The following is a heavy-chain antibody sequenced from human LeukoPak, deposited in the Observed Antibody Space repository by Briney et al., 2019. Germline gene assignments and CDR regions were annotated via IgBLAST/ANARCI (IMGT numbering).Heavy chain of an antibody. J-gene: IGHJ4*02. Sequence: PGGSLRLSCAASGFTVSSNYMSWVRQAPGKGLEWVSAISGSGGSTYYADSVKGRFTISRDNSKNTLCLQMNSLRAEDTAVYYCAKPMTTVTAGDFDYWGQGTLVTVSS. CDR1: GFTVSSNY. V-gene: IGHV3-23*01. D-gene: IGHD4-17*01. CDR3: AKPMTTVTAGDFDY. CDR2: ISGSGGST.